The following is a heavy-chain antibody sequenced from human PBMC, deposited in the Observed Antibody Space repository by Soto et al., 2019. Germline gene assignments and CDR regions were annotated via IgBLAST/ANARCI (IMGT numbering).Heavy chain of an antibody. CDR1: GYSFTSYW. Sequence: GESLKISCKGSGYSFTSYWIGWVRQMPGKGLEWMGIIYPGDSDTRYSPSFQGQVTISADKSISTAYLQWSSLKASDTAMYYCARGGGIVVVPAARPRPNCFDPWRQGTLVTVSS. V-gene: IGHV5-51*01. J-gene: IGHJ5*02. D-gene: IGHD2-2*01. CDR3: ARGGGIVVVPAARPRPNCFDP. CDR2: IYPGDSDT.